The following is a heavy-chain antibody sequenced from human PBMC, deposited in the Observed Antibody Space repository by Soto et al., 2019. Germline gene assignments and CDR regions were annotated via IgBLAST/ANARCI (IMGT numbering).Heavy chain of an antibody. CDR2: IKQDGSEK. D-gene: IGHD3-16*02. Sequence: EVQLVESGGGLVQPGGSLRLSCAASGFTFSSYWMSWVRQAPGKGLGWVANIKQDGSEKYYVDSVKGRFTISRDNAKNSLYLQMNSLRAEDTAVYYCARDIKDYDYIWGSYRLEAFDIWGQGTMVTVSS. V-gene: IGHV3-7*01. CDR3: ARDIKDYDYIWGSYRLEAFDI. J-gene: IGHJ3*02. CDR1: GFTFSSYW.